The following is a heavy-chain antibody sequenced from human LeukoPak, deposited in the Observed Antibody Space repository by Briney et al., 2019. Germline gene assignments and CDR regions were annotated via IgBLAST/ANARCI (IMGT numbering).Heavy chain of an antibody. CDR2: IYWDDDK. J-gene: IGHJ5*02. CDR1: GFSLSTSGVG. D-gene: IGHD6-13*01. V-gene: IGHV2-5*02. Sequence: SGPALVNPKQTLTLTCTFSGFSLSTSGVGVGWIRQPPGKALEWLALIYWDDDKSYSPSLKSRLTITKETSKNQVVLTMTNMDPVDTATYYCAHRSARYSSSWYNRWFDPWGQGTLVTVSS. CDR3: AHRSARYSSSWYNRWFDP.